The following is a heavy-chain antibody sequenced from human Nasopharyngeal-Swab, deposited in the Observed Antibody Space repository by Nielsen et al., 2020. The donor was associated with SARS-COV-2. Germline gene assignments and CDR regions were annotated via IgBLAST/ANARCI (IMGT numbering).Heavy chain of an antibody. V-gene: IGHV3-53*01. J-gene: IGHJ4*02. CDR2: IYSGGST. Sequence: WIPQPPGKGLEWVSVIYSGGSTYYADSVKGRFTISRDNSKNTLYLQMNSLRAEDTAVYYCARDQYGDYGDYWGQGTLVTVSS. D-gene: IGHD4-17*01. CDR3: ARDQYGDYGDY.